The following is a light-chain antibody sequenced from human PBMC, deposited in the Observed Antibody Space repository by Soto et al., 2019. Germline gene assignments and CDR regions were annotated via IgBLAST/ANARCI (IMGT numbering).Light chain of an antibody. Sequence: PGERATLSCRASQSVTSGYLAWYQQKPSQPPRLLIYTVSRRATGIPDRFSGSGSGTDFTLSINRLEPDDFAVYYCQQCDTFPYTFGQGT. J-gene: IGKJ2*01. CDR3: QQCDTFPYT. V-gene: IGKV3-20*01. CDR1: QSVTSGY. CDR2: TVS.